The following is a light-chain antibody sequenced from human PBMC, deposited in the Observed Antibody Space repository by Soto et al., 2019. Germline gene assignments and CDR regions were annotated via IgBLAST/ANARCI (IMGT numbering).Light chain of an antibody. CDR1: QSVSTS. CDR3: QVRDVWPS. V-gene: IGKV3-11*01. J-gene: IGKJ1*01. CDR2: DAS. Sequence: IVLTQSPVTLALSPGESAVLSCRASQSVSTSLAWYQHKPGQAPRLFIYDASKRAPGIPARFTGSGSGTDFTLTISSLGPEDIAVYYCQVRDVWPSFGQGTKVAIK.